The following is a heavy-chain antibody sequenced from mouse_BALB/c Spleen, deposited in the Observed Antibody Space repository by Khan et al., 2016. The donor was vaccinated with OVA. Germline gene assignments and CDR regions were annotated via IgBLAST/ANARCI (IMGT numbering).Heavy chain of an antibody. D-gene: IGHD2-10*01. CDR2: IWGDGST. CDR3: ARAYYGNYREAMDY. V-gene: IGHV2-6-7*01. Sequence: VQRVESGPGLVAPSQSLSITCPVSGFSLTGYGVNWVRQPPGKGLEWLGMIWGDGSTDYNSALKSRLSISKDNSKSQVFLKMNSLETDDTARYYCARAYYGNYREAMDYWGQGTSVTVSS. CDR1: GFSLTGYG. J-gene: IGHJ4*01.